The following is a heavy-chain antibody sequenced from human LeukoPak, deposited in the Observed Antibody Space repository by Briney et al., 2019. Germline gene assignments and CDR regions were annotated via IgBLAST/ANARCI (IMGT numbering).Heavy chain of an antibody. CDR1: GFTFSSYE. Sequence: SGGSLRLSCAASGFTFSSYEMNWVRQAPGKGLEWVSYISSSGSTIYYADSVKGRFTISRDNAENSLYLQMNSLRTEDTAVYYCARDHRWGFDYWGRGTLVTVSS. D-gene: IGHD7-27*01. CDR3: ARDHRWGFDY. CDR2: ISSSGSTI. V-gene: IGHV3-48*03. J-gene: IGHJ4*02.